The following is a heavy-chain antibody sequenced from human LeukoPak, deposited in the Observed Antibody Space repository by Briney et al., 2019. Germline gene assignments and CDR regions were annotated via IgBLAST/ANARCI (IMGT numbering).Heavy chain of an antibody. Sequence: GGSLRLSCAASGFTFSSYAMSWVRQAPGKGLEWVSAISGSGGSTYYADSVKGRFTISRDNSKNTLYLQMNSLRAEDTAVYYCAKDRSMVVVPAAEYFQHWGQGTLVTVSS. D-gene: IGHD2-2*01. J-gene: IGHJ1*01. CDR2: ISGSGGST. CDR3: AKDRSMVVVPAAEYFQH. V-gene: IGHV3-23*01. CDR1: GFTFSSYA.